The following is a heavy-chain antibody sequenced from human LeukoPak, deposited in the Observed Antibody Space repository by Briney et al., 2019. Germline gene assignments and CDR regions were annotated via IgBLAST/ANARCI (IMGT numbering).Heavy chain of an antibody. V-gene: IGHV1-2*02. CDR2: INTKSGRT. Sequence: ASVRVSCKTSGYSFTDFYIHWVRQAPGQGLEWMGWINTKSGRTSSARKFQGRVTMTRDPSITTVYMDMAWLTSDDTAIYFCARADFIDAGPYLIGPWGQGTLVTVSS. J-gene: IGHJ5*02. CDR1: GYSFTDFY. CDR3: ARADFIDAGPYLIGP. D-gene: IGHD3-3*01.